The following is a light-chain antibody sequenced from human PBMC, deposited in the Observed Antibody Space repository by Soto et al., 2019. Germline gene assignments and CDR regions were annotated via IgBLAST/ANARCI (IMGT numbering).Light chain of an antibody. V-gene: IGKV3-15*01. CDR1: QSVSNN. CDR3: QQYNNWWT. CDR2: GAS. J-gene: IGKJ1*01. Sequence: EVVMSQSPATLSVSPGERATLSCRASQSVSNNLAWYQQKPGQAPRLLIYGASTRATGIPARFSGSGSGTEFTLNISSLKSEDVAVYYCQQYNNWWTFCQGTKVEIK.